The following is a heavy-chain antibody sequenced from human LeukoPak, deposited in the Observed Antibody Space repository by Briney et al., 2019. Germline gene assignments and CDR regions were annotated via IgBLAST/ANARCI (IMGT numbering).Heavy chain of an antibody. D-gene: IGHD2-8*01. CDR1: GGSFSGYF. Sequence: SETPSLTCAVSGGSFSGYFWTWIRQSPGKGLEWIGEINQSGTTNYNPSLESRVHISVDTSKSQFSLMLTSVTAADTAIYHCARADCTNIACPLDYWGQGNLVTVSS. J-gene: IGHJ4*02. CDR3: ARADCTNIACPLDY. V-gene: IGHV4-34*01. CDR2: INQSGTT.